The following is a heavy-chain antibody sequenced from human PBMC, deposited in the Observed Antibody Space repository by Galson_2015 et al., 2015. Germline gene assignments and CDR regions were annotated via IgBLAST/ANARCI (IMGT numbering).Heavy chain of an antibody. D-gene: IGHD3-16*01. Sequence: SLRLSCAASGFTFEDYSLHWVRQAPGRGLEWVSLIDKKGEKVFYGDSVKGRSAISRDNRRRSLYLQMNSLRADDSALYYCAKEKLGTSWVSFDIWGQGTMVTVSS. CDR1: GFTFEDYS. CDR3: AKEKLGTSWVSFDI. CDR2: IDKKGEKV. V-gene: IGHV3-43*01. J-gene: IGHJ3*02.